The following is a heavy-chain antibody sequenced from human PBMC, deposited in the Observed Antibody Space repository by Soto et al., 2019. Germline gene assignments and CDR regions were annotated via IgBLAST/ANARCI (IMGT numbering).Heavy chain of an antibody. Sequence: GGSLRLSCAASGFTFSNYAMHWVRQAPGKGLEWAAVISYDGRNKYYPDSVKGRFTISRDNSKNMLYLQMNSLRTEDTAVYYCARGDYYDSSGPFSDAFDIWGKGTMVTVS. D-gene: IGHD3-22*01. CDR2: ISYDGRNK. V-gene: IGHV3-30*04. J-gene: IGHJ3*02. CDR1: GFTFSNYA. CDR3: ARGDYYDSSGPFSDAFDI.